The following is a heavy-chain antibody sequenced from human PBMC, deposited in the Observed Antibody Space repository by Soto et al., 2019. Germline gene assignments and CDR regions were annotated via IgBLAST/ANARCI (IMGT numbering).Heavy chain of an antibody. Sequence: PGGSLRLSCAASGFTFSSYGMHWVRQAPGKGLEWVAVIWYDGSNKYYADSVKGRFTISRDNSKNTLYLQMNSLRAEDTAVYYCARDELLTYYDFWSGFDYWGQGTLVTVSS. V-gene: IGHV3-33*01. D-gene: IGHD3-3*01. J-gene: IGHJ4*02. CDR3: ARDELLTYYDFWSGFDY. CDR2: IWYDGSNK. CDR1: GFTFSSYG.